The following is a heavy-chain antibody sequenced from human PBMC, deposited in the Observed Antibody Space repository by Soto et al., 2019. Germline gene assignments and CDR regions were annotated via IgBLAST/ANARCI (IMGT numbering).Heavy chain of an antibody. J-gene: IGHJ6*02. CDR3: ARYKDRQLIGGNYYYGMGV. Sequence: QVQLVQSGAEVKKPGSSVTVSCKASGGTFGNSAISWEREAPGQGLEWMGGLIRIFPTPAYAQKFQRRVTITADGPTSTAYMELTSLRSEDTAVYCLARYKDRQLIGGNYYYGMGVWGQGTTVTV. CDR2: LIRIFPTP. D-gene: IGHD1-1*01. V-gene: IGHV1-69*12. CDR1: GGTFGNSA.